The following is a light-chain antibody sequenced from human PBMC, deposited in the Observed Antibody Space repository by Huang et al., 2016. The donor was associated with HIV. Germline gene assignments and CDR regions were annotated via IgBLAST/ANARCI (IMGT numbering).Light chain of an antibody. Sequence: DIQMTQSPPSLSASVGSRVAPTCRASQNISYYLNWYQEKSGKAPNLLLYAASRLVSGVPSRFSGGGSGSNFTLTITNLQPEDIGTYYCQQSYSLPLSFGPGTTVNVK. CDR3: QQSYSLPLS. V-gene: IGKV1-39*01. J-gene: IGKJ3*01. CDR1: QNISYY. CDR2: AAS.